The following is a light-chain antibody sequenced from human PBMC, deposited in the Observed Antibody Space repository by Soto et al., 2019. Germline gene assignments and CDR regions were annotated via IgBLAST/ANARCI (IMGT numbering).Light chain of an antibody. CDR1: QSVSSD. J-gene: IGKJ4*01. CDR3: QQRSNWPPRIT. Sequence: EIVLTQSPATLSLSPGERATLSCRASQSVSSDVAWYQQKPGQAPRLLIYAASNRATGIPARFSGSGSGTDFTLTISSLEPEAFAVYYCQQRSNWPPRITFGVGTKVYIK. V-gene: IGKV3-11*01. CDR2: AAS.